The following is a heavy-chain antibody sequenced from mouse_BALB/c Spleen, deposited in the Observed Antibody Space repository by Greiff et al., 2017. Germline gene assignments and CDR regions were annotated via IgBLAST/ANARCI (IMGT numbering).Heavy chain of an antibody. V-gene: IGHV3-2*02. D-gene: IGHD2-1*01. CDR3: ARDYGNYGAMDY. Sequence: DVKLQESGPGLVKPSQSLSLTCTVTGYSITSDYAWNWIRQFPGNKLEWMGYISYSGSTSYNPSLKSRISITRDTSKNQFFLQLNSVTTEDTATYYCARDYGNYGAMDYWGQGTSVTVSS. CDR2: ISYSGST. CDR1: GYSITSDYA. J-gene: IGHJ4*01.